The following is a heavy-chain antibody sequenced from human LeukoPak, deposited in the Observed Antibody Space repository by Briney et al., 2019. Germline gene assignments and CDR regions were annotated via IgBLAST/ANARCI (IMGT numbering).Heavy chain of an antibody. Sequence: GESLRISCQGSGSSFTSYWISWVRQVPGKGLEWMGRIDPSDSYTNYSPSLQGHVTISADKSISTAYLQWSSLKASDTAMYYCASYSGYDYRGYWFDPWGQGTLVTVSS. CDR1: GSSFTSYW. D-gene: IGHD5-12*01. CDR3: ASYSGYDYRGYWFDP. J-gene: IGHJ5*02. V-gene: IGHV5-10-1*01. CDR2: IDPSDSYT.